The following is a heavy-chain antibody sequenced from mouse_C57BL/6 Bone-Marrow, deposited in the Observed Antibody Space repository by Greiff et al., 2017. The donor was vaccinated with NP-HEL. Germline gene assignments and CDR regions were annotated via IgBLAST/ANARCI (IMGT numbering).Heavy chain of an antibody. CDR1: GFNIKDDY. D-gene: IGHD1-1*01. CDR2: IDPENGDT. Sequence: EVQLQQSGAELVRPGASVKLSCTASGFNIKDDYMHWVKQRPEQGLEWIGWIDPENGDTEYASKFQGKATITADTSSIAAYLQLSSLTSEDTAVYYCTWIYYYGPYYFDYWGQGTTLTVSS. CDR3: TWIYYYGPYYFDY. J-gene: IGHJ2*01. V-gene: IGHV14-4*01.